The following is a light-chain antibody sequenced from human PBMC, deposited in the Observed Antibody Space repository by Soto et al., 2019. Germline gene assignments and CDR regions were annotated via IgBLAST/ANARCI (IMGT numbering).Light chain of an antibody. J-gene: IGKJ1*01. V-gene: IGKV3-20*01. Sequence: EIVLTQSPGTLSLSPVGRATLSCRASQSVSSSYLAWYQQKPGQAPRLLIYGASSRATGIPDRFSGSGSGTDFTLTISRLEPEDFAVYYCQQYNNWPPTFGQGTKVDIK. CDR1: QSVSSSY. CDR3: QQYNNWPPT. CDR2: GAS.